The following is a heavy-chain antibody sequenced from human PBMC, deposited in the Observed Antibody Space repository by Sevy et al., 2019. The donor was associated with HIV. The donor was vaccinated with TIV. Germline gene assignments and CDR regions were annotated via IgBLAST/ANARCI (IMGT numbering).Heavy chain of an antibody. J-gene: IGHJ5*02. CDR3: ARDDPYSSGNWFDP. D-gene: IGHD6-19*01. CDR2: ISSSSSTI. V-gene: IGHV3-48*02. Sequence: GGSLRLSCAASGFTFSSYSMNCVRQAPGKGLEWVSYISSSSSTIYYADSVKGRFTISRDNAKNSLYLQMNSLRDEDTAVYYCARDDPYSSGNWFDPWGQGTLVTVSS. CDR1: GFTFSSYS.